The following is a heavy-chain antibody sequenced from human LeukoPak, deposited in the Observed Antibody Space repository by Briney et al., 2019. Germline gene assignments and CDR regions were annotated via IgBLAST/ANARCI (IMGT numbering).Heavy chain of an antibody. CDR2: ISAYNGNT. J-gene: IGHJ6*02. Sequence: GASVKASCKASGYTFTSYGISWVRQAPGQGLEWMGWISAYNGNTNYAQKLQGRVTMTTDTSTSTAYMELRSLRSDDTAVYYCAREVAGMGLGYGMDVWGQGTTVTVSS. V-gene: IGHV1-18*01. D-gene: IGHD6-19*01. CDR1: GYTFTSYG. CDR3: AREVAGMGLGYGMDV.